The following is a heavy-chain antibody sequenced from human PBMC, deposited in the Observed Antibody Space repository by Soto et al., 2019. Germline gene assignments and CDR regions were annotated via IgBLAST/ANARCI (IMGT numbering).Heavy chain of an antibody. CDR3: VREGRGTGDYYPLDY. D-gene: IGHD4-17*01. Sequence: ASVKVSCKASGGTFSSYAISWVRQAPGQGLEWMGGIIPIFGTANYAQKCQGRVTITADESTSTAYMELSSLRSEDTAVYYCVREGRGTGDYYPLDYWGQGTLVTVSS. CDR2: IIPIFGTA. J-gene: IGHJ4*02. V-gene: IGHV1-69*13. CDR1: GGTFSSYA.